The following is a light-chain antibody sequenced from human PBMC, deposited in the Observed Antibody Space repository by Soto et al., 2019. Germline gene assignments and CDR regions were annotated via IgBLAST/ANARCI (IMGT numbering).Light chain of an antibody. CDR1: QRLFSF. Sequence: DIQMTQSPSSLSASVGDSVTLTCRASQRLFSFLNLYQQAPGSAPKLLISTAYKLQIDVPSRFTGSGSGTEFTLTISSLQPDDFAIYFCQQTYSAPFTFGPGTKV. V-gene: IGKV1-39*01. J-gene: IGKJ3*01. CDR2: TAY. CDR3: QQTYSAPFT.